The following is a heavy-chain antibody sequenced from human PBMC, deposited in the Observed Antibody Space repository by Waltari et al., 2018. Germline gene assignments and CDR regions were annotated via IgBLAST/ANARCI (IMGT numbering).Heavy chain of an antibody. CDR2: IYPGDSDI. D-gene: IGHD3-9*01. CDR3: ARRSRRKGFDNMDV. V-gene: IGHV5-51*01. J-gene: IGHJ6*02. Sequence: EVQLVQSGAEVKKPGESLRISCQGFEYNFREYWIVWVRQKAGKGLEWMGVIYPGDSDIRYSPSFEGLVTISADKSISTAYLQWSSLTASDSATYFCARRSRRKGFDNMDVWGQGTTVVVSS. CDR1: EYNFREYW.